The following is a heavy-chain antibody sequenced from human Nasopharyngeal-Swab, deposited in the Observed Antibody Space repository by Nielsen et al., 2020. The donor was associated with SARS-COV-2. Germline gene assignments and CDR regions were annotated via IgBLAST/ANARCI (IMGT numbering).Heavy chain of an antibody. CDR3: ARGATVTTFYYYGMDV. CDR2: ICYSGST. Sequence: SETLSLTCTVSGGPISSYYWSWIRQPPGKGLEWIGYICYSGSTNYNPSLKSRVTISVNTSKNQFSLKLSSVTTADTAVYYCARGATVTTFYYYGMDVWGQGTTVTVSS. J-gene: IGHJ6*02. D-gene: IGHD4-17*01. V-gene: IGHV4-59*01. CDR1: GGPISSYY.